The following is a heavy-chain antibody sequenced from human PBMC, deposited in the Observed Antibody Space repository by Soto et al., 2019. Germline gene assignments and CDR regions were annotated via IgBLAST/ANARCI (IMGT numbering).Heavy chain of an antibody. CDR2: IYHSGST. CDR1: GDSIRYYY. CDR3: ARLGYGSGSYWGWFDS. D-gene: IGHD3-10*01. J-gene: IGHJ5*01. Sequence: QVQLQESGPGLVKPSETLSLTCTVSGDSIRYYYWTWIRQPPGKGLQWIGYIYHSGSTKYNPSLTSRATISVDTAKNQFSLKLSSVTAADTAVYYCARLGYGSGSYWGWFDSWGQGTLVTVSS. V-gene: IGHV4-59*08.